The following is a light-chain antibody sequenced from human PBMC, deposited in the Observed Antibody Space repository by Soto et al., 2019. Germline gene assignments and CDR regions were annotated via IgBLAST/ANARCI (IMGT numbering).Light chain of an antibody. CDR1: QSVSSSY. Sequence: EIVMTQSPATLSVSPGERATLSCRASQSVSSSYLAWYQQKPGQAPRLLIYGASSRATGIPDTFSGSGSGTDFTLTISRLEPEDFAVYYCQQYGSSSITFGQGTRLEIK. CDR2: GAS. CDR3: QQYGSSSIT. V-gene: IGKV3-20*01. J-gene: IGKJ5*01.